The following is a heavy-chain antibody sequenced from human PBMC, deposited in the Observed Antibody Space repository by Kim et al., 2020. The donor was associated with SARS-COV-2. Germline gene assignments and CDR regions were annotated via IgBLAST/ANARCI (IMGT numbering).Heavy chain of an antibody. CDR3: ARDRSGFDY. Sequence: NTSYAPKLQCRVTMTTYTSTSTAYMELRSLRSDDTAVYYCARDRSGFDYWGQGTLVTVSS. CDR2: NT. V-gene: IGHV1-18*01. D-gene: IGHD7-27*01. J-gene: IGHJ4*02.